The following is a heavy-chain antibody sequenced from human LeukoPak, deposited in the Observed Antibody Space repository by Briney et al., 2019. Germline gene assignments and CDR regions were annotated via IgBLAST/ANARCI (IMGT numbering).Heavy chain of an antibody. D-gene: IGHD6-13*01. V-gene: IGHV1-18*01. CDR3: ARDHDRIAAAGTPFDY. Sequence: ASVKVSCKASGYTFTSNGISWVRQAPGEGLEWMEWISAYNGNTNYAQKLQGRVTMTTDTSTSTAYMELRSLRSDDTAVYYCARDHDRIAAAGTPFDYWGQGTLVTVSS. CDR1: GYTFTSNG. CDR2: ISAYNGNT. J-gene: IGHJ4*02.